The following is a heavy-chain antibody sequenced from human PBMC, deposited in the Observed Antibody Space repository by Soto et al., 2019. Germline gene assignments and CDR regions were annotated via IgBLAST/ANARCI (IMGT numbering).Heavy chain of an antibody. Sequence: GGSVKVSCQGSWGTFRSHAISLGGQGPGQRVEWMGGIIPIFGTANYAQKFQGRVTITADESTSTAYMELSSLRSEDTAVYYCARSYYDSSGYYYGDWFDPWGQGTLVTVS. D-gene: IGHD3-22*01. CDR2: IIPIFGTA. CDR3: ARSYYDSSGYYYGDWFDP. CDR1: WGTFRSHA. V-gene: IGHV1-69*13. J-gene: IGHJ5*02.